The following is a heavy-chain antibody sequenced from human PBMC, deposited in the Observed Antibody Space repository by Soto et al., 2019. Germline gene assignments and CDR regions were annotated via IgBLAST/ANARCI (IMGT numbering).Heavy chain of an antibody. J-gene: IGHJ6*02. V-gene: IGHV4-59*01. D-gene: IGHD1-1*01. CDR3: AGNQDNNDGYYYSMDV. Sequence: SETLSLTCTVSGGSISSYYWSWIRQPPGKGLEWIGYIYYSGSTNYNPSLKSRVTISVDTSKNQFPLKLSSVTAADTAVYYCAGNQDNNDGYYYSMDVWGQGTTVTVSS. CDR1: GGSISSYY. CDR2: IYYSGST.